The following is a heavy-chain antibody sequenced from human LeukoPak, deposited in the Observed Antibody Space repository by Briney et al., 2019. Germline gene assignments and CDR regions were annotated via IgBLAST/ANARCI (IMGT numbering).Heavy chain of an antibody. Sequence: ASVKVSCKASGYTFTSYGISWVRQAPGQGLEWMGWISAYNGNTNYAQKLQGRVTMTTDTSTSTAYMELRSLRSDDTAVYYCARMLMSVGSPRGGSYLFGYWGQGTLVTVSS. J-gene: IGHJ4*02. CDR3: ARMLMSVGSPRGGSYLFGY. D-gene: IGHD1-26*01. CDR2: ISAYNGNT. CDR1: GYTFTSYG. V-gene: IGHV1-18*01.